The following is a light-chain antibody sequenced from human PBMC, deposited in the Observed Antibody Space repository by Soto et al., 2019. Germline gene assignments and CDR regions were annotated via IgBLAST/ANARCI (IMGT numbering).Light chain of an antibody. CDR1: QSVSSSY. J-gene: IGKJ3*01. V-gene: IGKV3-20*01. CDR3: QQYGSSPFT. Sequence: EIVLTQSPGTLSLSPGERATLSCRASQSVSSSYLAWYQQKPGQAPRLLIYGASSRDTGIPDRFSGSGSGTDVTLTISRLEPEEFAVYYCQQYGSSPFTFGPGTKVDI. CDR2: GAS.